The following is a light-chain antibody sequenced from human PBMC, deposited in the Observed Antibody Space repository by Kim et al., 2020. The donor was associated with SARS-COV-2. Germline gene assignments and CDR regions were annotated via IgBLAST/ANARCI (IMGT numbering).Light chain of an antibody. CDR2: EAS. J-gene: IGKJ2*03. Sequence: STSIGNRVTISGQASQSISRRLAWYQQKAGQAPKLLISEASTLETGVPSRFSGSGFETEFTLTISSLQPDDFATYYCQHYNGYPYSFGQGTKLEI. CDR3: QHYNGYPYS. CDR1: QSISRR. V-gene: IGKV1-5*03.